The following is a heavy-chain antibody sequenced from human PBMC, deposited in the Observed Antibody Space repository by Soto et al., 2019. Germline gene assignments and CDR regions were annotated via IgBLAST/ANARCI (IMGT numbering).Heavy chain of an antibody. D-gene: IGHD3-3*01. CDR3: GRGRTRDYWSGYSPVDI. CDR2: INPSGGST. J-gene: IGHJ3*02. V-gene: IGHV1-46*01. Sequence: QVLLAQSGAEVKKPGASVKVSCKTSGYTFTSYIIQWVRQAPGQGLEWVGMINPSGGSTNYAQKFQGRVTVTRDTSTSTVYMALSSLRSEDTAVYYCGRGRTRDYWSGYSPVDIWGQGTMVTVSS. CDR1: GYTFTSYI.